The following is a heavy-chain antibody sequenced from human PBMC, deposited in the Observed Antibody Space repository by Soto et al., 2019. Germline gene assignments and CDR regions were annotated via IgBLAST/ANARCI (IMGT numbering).Heavy chain of an antibody. CDR1: GFTFSSYG. D-gene: IGHD5-12*01. CDR2: ISYDGSNK. J-gene: IGHJ4*02. Sequence: GGSLRLSCAASGFTFSSYGMHWVRQAPGKGLEWVAVISYDGSNKYYADSVKGRFTISRDNSKNTLYLQMNSLRAEDTAVYYCAKDRGYDGSLQFDYWGQGTLVTVSS. V-gene: IGHV3-30*18. CDR3: AKDRGYDGSLQFDY.